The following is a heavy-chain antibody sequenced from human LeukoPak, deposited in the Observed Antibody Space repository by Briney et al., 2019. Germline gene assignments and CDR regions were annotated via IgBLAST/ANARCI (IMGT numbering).Heavy chain of an antibody. Sequence: SETLSLTCAVYGGSFSGYYWSWIRQPPGKGLEWIGSIYYSGSTYYNPSLKSRVTISVDTSKNQFSLKLSSVTAADTAVYYCARPGSGIAVAVYYWGQGTLVTVSS. CDR2: IYYSGST. CDR1: GGSFSGYY. D-gene: IGHD6-19*01. J-gene: IGHJ4*02. CDR3: ARPGSGIAVAVYY. V-gene: IGHV4-34*01.